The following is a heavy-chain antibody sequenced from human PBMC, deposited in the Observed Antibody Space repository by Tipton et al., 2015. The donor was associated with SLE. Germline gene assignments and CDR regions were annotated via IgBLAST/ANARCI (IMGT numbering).Heavy chain of an antibody. CDR1: GASITTHY. CDR3: LRDFGAPAH. CDR2: LYFSGST. V-gene: IGHV4-59*11. D-gene: IGHD3-10*01. J-gene: IGHJ4*02. Sequence: TLSLTCNISGASITTHYWNWVRQSPGKGLEWIGYLYFSGSTNYNPSLKSRATISLDTSKNQFFLKRKSVTAADTAVYYCLRDFGAPAHRGQGTLVTVPS.